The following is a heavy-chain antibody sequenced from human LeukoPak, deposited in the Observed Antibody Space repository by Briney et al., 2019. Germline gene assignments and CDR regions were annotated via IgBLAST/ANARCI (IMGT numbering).Heavy chain of an antibody. CDR3: ARAGGADYWKIYYYYGMDV. Sequence: SETLSLTCTVSGGSISSSSYYWGWIRQPPGKGLEWIGSIYYSGSTYYNPSLKSRVTISVDTSKNQFSLKLSSVTAADTAVYYCARAGGADYWKIYYYYGMDVWGQGTTVTVSS. J-gene: IGHJ6*02. V-gene: IGHV4-39*01. CDR2: IYYSGST. D-gene: IGHD4/OR15-4a*01. CDR1: GGSISSSSYY.